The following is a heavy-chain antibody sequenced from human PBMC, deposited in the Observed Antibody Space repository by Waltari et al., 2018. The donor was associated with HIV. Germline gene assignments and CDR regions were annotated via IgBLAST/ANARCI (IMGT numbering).Heavy chain of an antibody. CDR3: ARGYSSSRWIPLYH. J-gene: IGHJ4*02. D-gene: IGHD6-6*01. V-gene: IGHV3-33*01. CDR1: GFTFSSFA. CDR2: FWSDGAEI. Sequence: QVQLVESGGGVVQPGTSLTLSCAVSGFTFSSFAIHWVRQSRGKRLEWLAVFWSDGAEISYADSVKGRFTISKDSSQKTLYLHLTSLRAEDTALYYCARGYSSSRWIPLYHWGRGTLVTVSS.